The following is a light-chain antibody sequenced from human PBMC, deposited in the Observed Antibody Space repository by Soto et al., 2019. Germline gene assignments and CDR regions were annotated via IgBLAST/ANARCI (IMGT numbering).Light chain of an antibody. Sequence: SYELTQPPSVSVSPGQTARITCSGDALPKQYAYWYQQKPGQAPVLVIYKDSERPSGIPERFSGSSSGTTVTLTISGVQAEDEADYYCQSADSSGTYSHVFGTGTKVTVL. CDR3: QSADSSGTYSHV. V-gene: IGLV3-25*03. CDR2: KDS. CDR1: ALPKQY. J-gene: IGLJ1*01.